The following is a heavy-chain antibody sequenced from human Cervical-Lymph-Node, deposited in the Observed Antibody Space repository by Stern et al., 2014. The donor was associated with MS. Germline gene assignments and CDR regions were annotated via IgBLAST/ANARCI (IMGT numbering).Heavy chain of an antibody. J-gene: IGHJ5*01. D-gene: IGHD2-2*01. V-gene: IGHV4-59*01. Sequence: QLQLQESGPGLVKPSETLSLTCTVSGGSIYNYYWTWIRQPPGKGLEWIGHIDYSGSTNYNPSLESRVTMSVDSSKNEFSLILTSLTAADTAVYYCARALRNAYTWFDPWGQGTLVTVSS. CDR1: GGSIYNYY. CDR2: IDYSGST. CDR3: ARALRNAYTWFDP.